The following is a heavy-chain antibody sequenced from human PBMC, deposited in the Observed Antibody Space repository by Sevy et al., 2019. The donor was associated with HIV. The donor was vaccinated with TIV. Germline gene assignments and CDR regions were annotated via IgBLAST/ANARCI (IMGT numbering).Heavy chain of an antibody. CDR3: ARQPAAATGNFYYYYYMDV. V-gene: IGHV5-10-1*01. Sequence: GESLKISCTGSGYTFTSYWISWVRQMPGKGLEYMGKIDPSGSYTDYSPSFRGHVTISVDKSISTAYLQWSSLMASDTAIYYCARQPAAATGNFYYYYYMDVWGKRTTVTVSS. CDR1: GYTFTSYW. CDR2: IDPSGSYT. D-gene: IGHD6-13*01. J-gene: IGHJ6*03.